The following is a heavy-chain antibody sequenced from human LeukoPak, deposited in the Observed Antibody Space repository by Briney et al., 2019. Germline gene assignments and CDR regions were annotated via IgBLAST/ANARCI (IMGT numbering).Heavy chain of an antibody. CDR3: ARSRGNSGSYPLDY. J-gene: IGHJ4*02. V-gene: IGHV3-48*01. D-gene: IGHD1-26*01. Sequence: PGGSLRLSCAASGYTFSSFSINWVRQAPGKGLEWVSYISSSSSTIYYAESVKGRFTISRDNAKNSLYLQMNSLRVEDTAVYYCARSRGNSGSYPLDYWGQGTLVTVSS. CDR2: ISSSSSTI. CDR1: GYTFSSFS.